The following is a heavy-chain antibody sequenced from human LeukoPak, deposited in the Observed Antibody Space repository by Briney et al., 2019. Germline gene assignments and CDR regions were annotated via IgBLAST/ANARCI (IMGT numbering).Heavy chain of an antibody. V-gene: IGHV1-8*01. D-gene: IGHD3-22*01. J-gene: IGHJ4*02. Sequence: ASVKVSCKASGYTFTSYDINWVRQATGQGLEWMGWMNPNSGNTGYAQKFQGRVTMTRNTSISTAYMKLSSLRSEDTAVYYCARSVSRSYYDSSGYHYWGQGTLVTVSS. CDR2: MNPNSGNT. CDR3: ARSVSRSYYDSSGYHY. CDR1: GYTFTSYD.